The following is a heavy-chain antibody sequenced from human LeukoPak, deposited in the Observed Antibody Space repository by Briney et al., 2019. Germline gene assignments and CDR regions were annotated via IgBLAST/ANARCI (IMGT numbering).Heavy chain of an antibody. V-gene: IGHV3-11*06. CDR2: ISSSSSYT. CDR1: GFTFSDYY. CDR3: AREGGSGWPPYYFDY. D-gene: IGHD6-19*01. J-gene: IGHJ4*02. Sequence: GGSLRLSCAASGFTFSDYYMSWIRQAPGKGLEWVSYISSSSSYTNYADSVKDRFTISRDNAKNSLYLQMNSLRAEDTAVYYCAREGGSGWPPYYFDYWGQGTLVTVSS.